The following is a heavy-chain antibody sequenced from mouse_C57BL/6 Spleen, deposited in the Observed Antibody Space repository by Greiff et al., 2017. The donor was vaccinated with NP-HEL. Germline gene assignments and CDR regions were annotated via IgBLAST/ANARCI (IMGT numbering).Heavy chain of an antibody. J-gene: IGHJ2*01. CDR3: ARRVYDVPYFDY. V-gene: IGHV5-6*02. CDR2: ISSGGSYT. CDR1: GFTFSSYG. D-gene: IGHD2-12*01. Sequence: DVKLVESGGDLVKPGGSLKLSCAASGFTFSSYGMSWVRQTPDKRLEWVATISSGGSYTYYPDSVKGRFTISRDNAKNTLYLQMSSLKSEDTAMYYCARRVYDVPYFDYWGQGTTLTVSS.